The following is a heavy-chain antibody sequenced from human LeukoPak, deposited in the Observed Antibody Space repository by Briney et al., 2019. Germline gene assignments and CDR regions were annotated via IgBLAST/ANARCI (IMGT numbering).Heavy chain of an antibody. Sequence: PGGSLRLSCAASGFTFSSYSMNWVRQAPGKGLEWVSSISSSSSYIYYADSVKGRFTISRDNAKNSLYLQMNSLGAEDTAVYYCARGGLAGPDAFDIWGQGTMVTVSS. D-gene: IGHD3/OR15-3a*01. V-gene: IGHV3-21*01. CDR2: ISSSSSYI. J-gene: IGHJ3*02. CDR3: ARGGLAGPDAFDI. CDR1: GFTFSSYS.